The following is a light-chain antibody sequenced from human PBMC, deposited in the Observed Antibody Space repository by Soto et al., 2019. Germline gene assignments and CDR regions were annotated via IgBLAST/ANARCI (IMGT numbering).Light chain of an antibody. Sequence: DIQMTQSPSTLSASVRDRVTITCRASQSISSWLAWYQQKPGKAPKLLIYDASRLESGVPSRFSGSGSGTELTLTISSLQPDDVATYYCQQYGTLGQGKKVEIK. CDR3: QQYGT. CDR2: DAS. V-gene: IGKV1-5*01. CDR1: QSISSW. J-gene: IGKJ1*01.